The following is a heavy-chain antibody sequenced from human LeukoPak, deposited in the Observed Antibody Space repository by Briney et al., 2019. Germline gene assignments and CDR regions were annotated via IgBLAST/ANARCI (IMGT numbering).Heavy chain of an antibody. J-gene: IGHJ4*02. V-gene: IGHV3-11*05. D-gene: IGHD2-15*01. CDR2: ISSSSIYT. CDR1: GFIFSDYY. CDR3: ARGSPPDY. Sequence: GGSLRLSRAASGFIFSDYYMSWIRQAPGKGLEWLSYISSSSIYTSYADSVKGRFTISRDNAKNSLYLQLNSLRAEDTAVYYCARGSPPDYWGQGTLVTVSS.